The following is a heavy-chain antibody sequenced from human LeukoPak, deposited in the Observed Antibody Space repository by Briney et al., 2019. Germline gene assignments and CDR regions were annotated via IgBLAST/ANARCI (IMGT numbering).Heavy chain of an antibody. Sequence: GGSLRPSCAASGFTFSSYGMHWVRQAPGKGLEWVAFIRYDGSNKYYADSVKGRFTISRDNARNLLYLQMNSLRDEDTAVYYCARAPAAGTVDYWGQGTLVTVSS. CDR1: GFTFSSYG. J-gene: IGHJ4*02. V-gene: IGHV3-30*02. CDR2: IRYDGSNK. D-gene: IGHD1-1*01. CDR3: ARAPAAGTVDY.